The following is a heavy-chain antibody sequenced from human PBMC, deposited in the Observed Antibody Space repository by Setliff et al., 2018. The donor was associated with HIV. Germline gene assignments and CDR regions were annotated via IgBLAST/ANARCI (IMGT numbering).Heavy chain of an antibody. Sequence: ASVKVSCKASGYTFTSYDVNWVRQATGQGLEWMGWMNPSSGNTGYAQKFQGRVTMTRNTSISTAYMELSSLRSDDTAVYYCVRGVTRDISGYYRDEYFQHWGQGTPVTVSS. J-gene: IGHJ1*01. CDR2: MNPSSGNT. D-gene: IGHD3-22*01. V-gene: IGHV1-8*02. CDR1: GYTFTSYD. CDR3: VRGVTRDISGYYRDEYFQH.